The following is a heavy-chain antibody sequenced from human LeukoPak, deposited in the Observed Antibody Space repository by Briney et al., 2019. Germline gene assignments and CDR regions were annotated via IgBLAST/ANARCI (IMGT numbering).Heavy chain of an antibody. D-gene: IGHD6-19*01. Sequence: PGESLKISCTASGFTFGDYAMSWVRQAPGKGLEWVGFIRSKAYGGTTEYAASVRGRFTISRDDSKSIAYLQMNSLKTEDTAVYYCTRGRTIAVAGTCDYWGQGTLVTVSS. CDR1: GFTFGDYA. V-gene: IGHV3-49*04. CDR3: TRGRTIAVAGTCDY. J-gene: IGHJ4*02. CDR2: IRSKAYGGTT.